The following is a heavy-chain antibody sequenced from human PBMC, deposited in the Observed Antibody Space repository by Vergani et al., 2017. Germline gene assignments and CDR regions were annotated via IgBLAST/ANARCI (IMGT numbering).Heavy chain of an antibody. J-gene: IGHJ5*02. CDR3: ARKDPYYDLWSGYYNTWFDA. V-gene: IGHV4-39*01. D-gene: IGHD3-3*01. CDR1: GGSISSSSYY. Sequence: QLQLQESGPGLVKPSETLSLTFTVSGGSISSSSYYWGWIRQPPGKGLEWIGSIYYSGSTYYNPSLKSRCTISVDTSKNQFSLKLSSVTAADTSVYYCARKDPYYDLWSGYYNTWFDAWGQGTLVTVSS. CDR2: IYYSGST.